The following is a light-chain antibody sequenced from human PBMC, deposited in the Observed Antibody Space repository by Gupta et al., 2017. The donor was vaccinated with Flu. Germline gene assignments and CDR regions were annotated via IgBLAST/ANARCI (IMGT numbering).Light chain of an antibody. CDR1: QSVSSSY. Sequence: EIVLTQSPRTLSLSPGERATLSCRASQSVSSSYLAWYQQKPGQAPRLLIYGASSRATGIPDRFSGSGSGTDFTLTISRLEPEDFAVYYCQQYGSSPRLTFGGGTKVEIK. CDR2: GAS. J-gene: IGKJ4*01. CDR3: QQYGSSPRLT. V-gene: IGKV3-20*01.